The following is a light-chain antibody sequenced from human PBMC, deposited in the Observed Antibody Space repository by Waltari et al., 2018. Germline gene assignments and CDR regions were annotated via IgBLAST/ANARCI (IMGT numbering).Light chain of an antibody. CDR3: QQYDNLPLYT. V-gene: IGKV1-33*01. CDR2: DAS. Sequence: DIQMTQSRSSLSASVGNSVTITCHASQDISNYLNWYQQKPGKAPKLLIYDASNLETGVPSRFSGSGSGTDFTFTISSLQPEDIATYYCQQYDNLPLYTFGQGTKLEIK. CDR1: QDISNY. J-gene: IGKJ2*01.